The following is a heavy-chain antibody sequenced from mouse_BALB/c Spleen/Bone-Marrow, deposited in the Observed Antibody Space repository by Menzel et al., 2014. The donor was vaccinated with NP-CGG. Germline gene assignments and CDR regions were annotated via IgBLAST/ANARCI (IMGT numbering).Heavy chain of an antibody. D-gene: IGHD1-1*01. Sequence: EVQLVESGPELVRPGASVKISCKASGYPFTGYFMNWVKQSHGKSLEWIGRINPYNGDTFYNQKFKGKATLTVDKSSSTAHMELLSLTSEDSAVYYCGRGAYYYGSSYYFDYWGQGTTLTVSS. CDR1: GYPFTGYF. CDR2: INPYNGDT. J-gene: IGHJ2*01. V-gene: IGHV1-37*01. CDR3: GRGAYYYGSSYYFDY.